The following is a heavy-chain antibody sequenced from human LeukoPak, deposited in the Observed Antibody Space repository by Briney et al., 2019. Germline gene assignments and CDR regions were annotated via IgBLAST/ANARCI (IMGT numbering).Heavy chain of an antibody. CDR3: ARGIAVAGIGSGYYFDY. D-gene: IGHD6-19*01. CDR1: GYTFNTYA. CDR2: INTHTGNP. Sequence: GASVKVSCKASGYTFNTYALNWVRQASGQGLEWMGWINTHTGNPTYAQGFTGRFVFSFDASVSTTYLQISGLKAEDTAMYYCARGIAVAGIGSGYYFDYWGQGALVTVSS. V-gene: IGHV7-4-1*02. J-gene: IGHJ4*02.